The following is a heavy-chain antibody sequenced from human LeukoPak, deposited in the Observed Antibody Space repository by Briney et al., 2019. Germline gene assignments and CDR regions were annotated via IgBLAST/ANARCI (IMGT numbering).Heavy chain of an antibody. CDR3: ARRSQWFGEAIFDY. J-gene: IGHJ4*02. V-gene: IGHV4-34*01. CDR1: GGSFSGYY. CDR2: MNHSGST. Sequence: SETLSLTCAVYGGSFSGYYWSWIRQPPGKGLEWIGEMNHSGSTNYNPSLKSRVTISVDTSKNQFSLKLSSVTAADTAVYYCARRSQWFGEAIFDYWGQGTLVTVSS. D-gene: IGHD3-10*01.